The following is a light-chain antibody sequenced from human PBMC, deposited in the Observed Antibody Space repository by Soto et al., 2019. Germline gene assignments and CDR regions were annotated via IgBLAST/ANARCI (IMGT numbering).Light chain of an antibody. Sequence: IVLTQSPAPLSFSPGERATLSCSASQSVASSHLAWYRQKPGQTPRLLIYDASSRATGIPDRISGSGSGTDFTLTISSLQSEDFAVYYCQQYNNWPLPFGQGTRLEIK. CDR1: QSVASSH. J-gene: IGKJ5*01. CDR2: DAS. V-gene: IGKV3D-20*02. CDR3: QQYNNWPLP.